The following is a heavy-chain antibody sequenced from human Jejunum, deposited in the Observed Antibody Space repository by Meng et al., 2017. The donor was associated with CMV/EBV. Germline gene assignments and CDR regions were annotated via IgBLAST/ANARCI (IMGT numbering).Heavy chain of an antibody. V-gene: IGHV3-66*02. CDR1: GFTVSSNY. J-gene: IGHJ4*02. CDR3: ARGDVYFDY. Sequence: SCAASGFTVSSNYMSWVGQAPGRGLGWVSVTYSGGGTYYADSVKGRFTISRDNSKNTLYLQMNSLRAEDTAVYYCARGDVYFDYWGQGTLVTVSS. CDR2: TYSGGGT.